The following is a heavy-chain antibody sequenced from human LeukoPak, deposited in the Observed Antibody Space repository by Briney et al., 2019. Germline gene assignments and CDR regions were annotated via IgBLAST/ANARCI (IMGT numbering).Heavy chain of an antibody. V-gene: IGHV4-34*01. CDR3: ARVGGLQPYGYCMDV. J-gene: IGHJ6*03. CDR1: GGSFSGYY. Sequence: SETLSPTCAVYGGSFSGYYWSWIRQPPGKGLEWIGEINHSGSTNYNPSLKSRVTISVDTSKNQFSLKLSSVTAADTAVYYCARVGGLQPYGYCMDVWGKGTTVTVSS. D-gene: IGHD3-16*01. CDR2: INHSGST.